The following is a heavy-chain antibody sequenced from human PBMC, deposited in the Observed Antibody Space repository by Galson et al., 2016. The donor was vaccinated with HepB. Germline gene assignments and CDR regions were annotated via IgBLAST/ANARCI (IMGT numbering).Heavy chain of an antibody. CDR3: ARDLKAVPGAEEYDAFDI. CDR1: GFTFTDYW. D-gene: IGHD4/OR15-4a*01. Sequence: SLRLSCAASGFTFTDYWMSWVRQAPGKGLEWVANIKEDGSEITYVDSVRGRFTISRDNAKNSLFLQMNRLRVEDTAVYYCARDLKAVPGAEEYDAFDIWGQGTLVTVSS. V-gene: IGHV3-7*01. J-gene: IGHJ3*02. CDR2: IKEDGSEI.